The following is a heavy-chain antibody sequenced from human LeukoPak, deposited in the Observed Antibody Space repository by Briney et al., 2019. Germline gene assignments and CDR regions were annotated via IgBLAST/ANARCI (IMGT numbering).Heavy chain of an antibody. V-gene: IGHV4-34*01. CDR3: ARGTVTTD. CDR2: INHSGST. J-gene: IGHJ4*02. Sequence: PSETLSLTCAVYGGSFSGYYWSWIRQPPGKGLEWIGEINHSGSTNYNPSLKSRVTISVDTSKNQFSLKLSSVTAADTAVYYCARGTVTTDWGQGTLVTVSS. D-gene: IGHD4-17*01. CDR1: GGSFSGYY.